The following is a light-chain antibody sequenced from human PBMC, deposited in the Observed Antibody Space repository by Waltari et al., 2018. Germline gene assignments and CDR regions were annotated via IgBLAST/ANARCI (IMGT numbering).Light chain of an antibody. CDR1: QSVNNNY. CDR3: QQYATSPEA. V-gene: IGKV3-20*01. Sequence: EIVLTQSPGTLSLSPGERATLSCRASQSVNNNYLAWYQQQPGQPPRLLIYGASTRATGIPDRFRGSGSGTDFTLTISRLEPEDFAVFYCQQYATSPEAFGGGTKVEIK. J-gene: IGKJ4*01. CDR2: GAS.